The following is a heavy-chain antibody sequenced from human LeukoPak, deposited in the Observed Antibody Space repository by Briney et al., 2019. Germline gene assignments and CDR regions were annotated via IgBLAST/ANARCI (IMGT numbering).Heavy chain of an antibody. J-gene: IGHJ5*02. Sequence: LRLSCAASGFTFSNYYMSWIRQAPGKGLEWVGSFYHSGSTYYNPSLKSRVTISVDTSKNQFSLELSSVAAADTAVYYCASSKGRVSWFDPWGQGTLVTVSS. CDR2: FYHSGST. V-gene: IGHV4-38-2*01. D-gene: IGHD4-11*01. CDR1: GFTFSNYY. CDR3: ASSKGRVSWFDP.